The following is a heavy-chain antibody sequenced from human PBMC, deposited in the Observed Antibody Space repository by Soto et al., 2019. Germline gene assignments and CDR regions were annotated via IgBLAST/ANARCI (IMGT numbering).Heavy chain of an antibody. D-gene: IGHD4-17*01. Sequence: EVQLLEAGGGLVQPGGSLRLSCAASGFSFRDYGMSWVRQAPGKGLEWLSAIIGIGDKAYYADSVRGRFTISRDNSKNTLYLQLNDLGAEDTAIYYCVKDYDYGDSLPFDYWGQGTVVTVSS. CDR3: VKDYDYGDSLPFDY. CDR2: IIGIGDKA. CDR1: GFSFRDYG. J-gene: IGHJ4*02. V-gene: IGHV3-23*01.